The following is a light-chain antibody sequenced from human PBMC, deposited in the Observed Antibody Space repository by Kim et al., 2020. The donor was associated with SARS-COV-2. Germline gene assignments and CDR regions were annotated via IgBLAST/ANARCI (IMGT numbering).Light chain of an antibody. CDR2: QNA. V-gene: IGLV3-1*01. Sequence: SYELTQPPSVSVSPGQTASITCGGDKLGDINTRWYQQKPGQAPVMVIYQNAKRAPGIPERFSGSNSGNTATLTISGAQAIDEADYYCQAWDSSTVIFGGGTQLTVL. CDR3: QAWDSSTVI. J-gene: IGLJ2*01. CDR1: KLGDIN.